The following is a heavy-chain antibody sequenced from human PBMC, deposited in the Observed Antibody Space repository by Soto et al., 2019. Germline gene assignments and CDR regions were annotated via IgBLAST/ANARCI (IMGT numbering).Heavy chain of an antibody. V-gene: IGHV3-30*18. CDR1: GFTFSSYG. Sequence: GGSLRLSCAASGFTFSSYGMHWVRQAPGKGLEWVAVISYDGSNKYYADSVKGRFTISRDNSKNTLYLQMNSLRAEDTAVYYCAKGARYGDYDVYFDYWGQGTLVTVSS. J-gene: IGHJ4*02. CDR3: AKGARYGDYDVYFDY. D-gene: IGHD4-17*01. CDR2: ISYDGSNK.